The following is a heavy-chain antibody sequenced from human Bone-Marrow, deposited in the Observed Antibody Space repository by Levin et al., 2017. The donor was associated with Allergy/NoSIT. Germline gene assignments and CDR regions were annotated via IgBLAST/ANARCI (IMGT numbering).Heavy chain of an antibody. CDR2: ISGSGGST. Sequence: GGSLRLSCAASGFSFSSYAMSWVRQAAGKGLEWVSVISGSGGSTYYVDSVKGRFTISRDNSKKMLYLQMSSLRAEDTALYYCAKGLNPTLFGVDTLFDYWGQGTLVTVSS. CDR1: GFSFSSYA. D-gene: IGHD3-3*01. CDR3: AKGLNPTLFGVDTLFDY. J-gene: IGHJ4*02. V-gene: IGHV3-23*01.